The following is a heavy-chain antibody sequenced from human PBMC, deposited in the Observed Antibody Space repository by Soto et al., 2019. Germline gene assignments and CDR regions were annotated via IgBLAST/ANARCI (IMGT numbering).Heavy chain of an antibody. Sequence: SETLSLTCAVYGGSFSGYYWSWIRQPPGKGLEWIGEINHSGSTNYNPSLKSRVTISVDTSKNQFSLKLGSVTAADTAVYYCARGLAALNFWSGYYTSNFDYWGQGTLVTVSS. J-gene: IGHJ4*02. CDR1: GGSFSGYY. CDR3: ARGLAALNFWSGYYTSNFDY. V-gene: IGHV4-34*01. D-gene: IGHD3-3*01. CDR2: INHSGST.